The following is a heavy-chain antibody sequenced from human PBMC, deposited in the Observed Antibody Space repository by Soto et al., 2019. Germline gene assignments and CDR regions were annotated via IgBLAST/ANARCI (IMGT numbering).Heavy chain of an antibody. V-gene: IGHV1-69*12. D-gene: IGHD5-18*01. CDR2: IIPMFGTA. CDR1: GGTFSTYA. Sequence: QVQLVQSGAEVKKPESSVKVSCKAPGGTFSTYAISWVRQAPGQGLEWMGGIIPMFGTANYAQRFQDRVTSTADESTNTVYMELSSLRSEDAAVYCCASGIQLWLRRINNGYSGWGQGTLVTVSS. CDR3: ASGIQLWLRRINNGYSG. J-gene: IGHJ4*02.